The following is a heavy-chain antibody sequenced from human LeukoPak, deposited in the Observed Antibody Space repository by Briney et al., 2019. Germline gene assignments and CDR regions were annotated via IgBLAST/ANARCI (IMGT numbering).Heavy chain of an antibody. Sequence: SETLSLTCTVSGGSISSYYWSWIRQPPGKGLEWIGYIYYSGSTNYNPSLKSRVTISVNTSKNQFSLKLSSVTAADTAVYYCARGGTENFDYWGQGTLVTVSS. CDR3: ARGGTENFDY. J-gene: IGHJ4*02. V-gene: IGHV4-59*01. CDR1: GGSISSYY. D-gene: IGHD3-16*01. CDR2: IYYSGST.